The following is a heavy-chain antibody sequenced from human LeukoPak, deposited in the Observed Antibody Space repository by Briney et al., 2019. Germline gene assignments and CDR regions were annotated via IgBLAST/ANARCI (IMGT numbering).Heavy chain of an antibody. CDR2: INHSGST. V-gene: IGHV4-34*01. D-gene: IGHD5-18*01. CDR1: GGSFSGYY. Sequence: SETLCLTCAVYGGSFSGYYWSWIRQPPGKGLEWIGEINHSGSTNYNPSLKSRVTISVDTSKNQFSLKLSSVTAADTAVYYCARGAAWIQLWPNWFDPWGQGTLVTVSS. J-gene: IGHJ5*02. CDR3: ARGAAWIQLWPNWFDP.